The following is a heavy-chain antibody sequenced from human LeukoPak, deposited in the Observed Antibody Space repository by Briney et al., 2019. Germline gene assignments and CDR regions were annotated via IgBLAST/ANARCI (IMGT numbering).Heavy chain of an antibody. CDR1: GGSIRSGGYS. Sequence: PSQTLSLTCAVSGGSIRSGGYSWSWIRQPPGKGLEWIGYIYHSGSTYYNPSLKSRVTISVDRSKNQFSLKLSSVTAADTAVYYCASSSYSSSWYSTGWFDPWGQGTLVTVSS. D-gene: IGHD6-13*01. CDR3: ASSSYSSSWYSTGWFDP. J-gene: IGHJ5*02. CDR2: IYHSGST. V-gene: IGHV4-30-2*01.